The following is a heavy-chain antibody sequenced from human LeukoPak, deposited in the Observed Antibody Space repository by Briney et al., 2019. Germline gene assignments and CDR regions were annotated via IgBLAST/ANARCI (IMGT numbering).Heavy chain of an antibody. J-gene: IGHJ3*02. CDR2: ISGSGGST. CDR3: ASGAYGVLGAFDI. Sequence: GGSLRLSCAASGFTFSSYAMSWVRQAPGKGLEWVSGISGSGGSTHYADSVKGRFTISRDNAKNSLYLQMNSLRAEDTAVYYCASGAYGVLGAFDIWGQGTMVTVSS. V-gene: IGHV3-23*01. D-gene: IGHD4-17*01. CDR1: GFTFSSYA.